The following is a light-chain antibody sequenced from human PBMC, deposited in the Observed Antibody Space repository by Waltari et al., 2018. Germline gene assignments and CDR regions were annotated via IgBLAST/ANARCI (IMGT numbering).Light chain of an antibody. CDR3: QQYGSSPRT. CDR2: GAS. Sequence: EIVLTQSPGSLSLSPGERATLSCRASQSVSSAYLAWYQHKPGQAPRLLIYGASSRATGIPDRFRGGGSGTDFTLTIDTLEPEDFAVYYCQQYGSSPRTFGQWTKVEI. CDR1: QSVSSAY. J-gene: IGKJ1*01. V-gene: IGKV3-20*01.